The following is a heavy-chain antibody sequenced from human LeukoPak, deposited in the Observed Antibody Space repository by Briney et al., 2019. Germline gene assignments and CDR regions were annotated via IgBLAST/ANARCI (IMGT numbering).Heavy chain of an antibody. D-gene: IGHD2-2*01. J-gene: IGHJ6*03. V-gene: IGHV4-39*01. Sequence: SETLSLTCTVSGGSISSSSYYWGWIRQPPGKGLEWIGSIYYSGSTYYNPSLKSRVTISVDTSKNQFSLKLSSVTAADTAVYYCARVVVPAAMRFRYYYYYMDVWGKGTTVTVSS. CDR3: ARVVVPAAMRFRYYYYYMDV. CDR2: IYYSGST. CDR1: GGSISSSSYY.